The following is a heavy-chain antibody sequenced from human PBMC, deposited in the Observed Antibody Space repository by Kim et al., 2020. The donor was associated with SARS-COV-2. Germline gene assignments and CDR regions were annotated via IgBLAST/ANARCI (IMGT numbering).Heavy chain of an antibody. Sequence: SVKVSCKASGGTFRNYAINWVRQAPGQGLEWMGRIIPMVGITTYAQKFQGRVTITADKSLNTAYLELSSLRSEDRAIYFCAGGSSSSDEFFHFGLHIWGQGTTVTVSS. V-gene: IGHV1-69*04. CDR3: AGGSSSSDEFFHFGLHI. CDR2: IIPMVGIT. D-gene: IGHD2-15*01. J-gene: IGHJ6*02. CDR1: GGTFRNYA.